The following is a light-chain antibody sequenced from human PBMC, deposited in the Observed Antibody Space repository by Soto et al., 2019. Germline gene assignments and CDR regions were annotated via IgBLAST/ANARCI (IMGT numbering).Light chain of an antibody. J-gene: IGLJ3*02. V-gene: IGLV2-14*03. CDR1: SSDVGGYNY. CDR2: DVS. Sequence: QSALTQPASVSGSPGQSITISCTGTSSDVGGYNYVSWYQQHPGKAPKFIIYDVSNRPSGVSNRFSASKSGNTASLTISGLQAEDEADYYCSSYTTSSTLVFGGGTKVTVL. CDR3: SSYTTSSTLV.